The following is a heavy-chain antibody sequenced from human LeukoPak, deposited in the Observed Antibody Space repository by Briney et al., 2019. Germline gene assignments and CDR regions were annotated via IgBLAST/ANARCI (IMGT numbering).Heavy chain of an antibody. V-gene: IGHV3-21*06. D-gene: IGHD1-14*01. CDR2: IGPTGSDR. CDR1: GLTFATSG. CDR3: ATETNGRHYDY. Sequence: GGSLRLSCTASGLTFATSGFNWVRQAPGKGLEWVASIGPTGSDRYHADSIKGRFTISRDNANNSLYLQMNSLRTEDTAVYYCATETNGRHYDYWGQGTLLTVSS. J-gene: IGHJ4*02.